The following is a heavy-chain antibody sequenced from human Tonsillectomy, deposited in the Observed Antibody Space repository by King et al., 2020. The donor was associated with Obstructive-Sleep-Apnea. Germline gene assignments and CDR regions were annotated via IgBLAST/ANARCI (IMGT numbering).Heavy chain of an antibody. CDR1: GYTFTSYG. CDR2: ISTYNGYT. CDR3: ARAQDYGSGSYYTALYYSYYYAMDV. J-gene: IGHJ6*02. D-gene: IGHD3-10*01. V-gene: IGHV1-18*04. Sequence: QLVQSGAEVKKPGASVKVSCKASGYTFTSYGISWVRQAPGQGLEWMGWISTYNGYTNYVQILQGRVTMTTDTSTTTAYMELRSLRSDDTAVYYCARAQDYGSGSYYTALYYSYYYAMDVWGQGTTVTVSS.